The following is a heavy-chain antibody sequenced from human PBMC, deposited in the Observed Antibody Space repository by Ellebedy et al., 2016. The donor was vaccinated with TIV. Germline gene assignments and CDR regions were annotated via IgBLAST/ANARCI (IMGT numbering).Heavy chain of an antibody. Sequence: SETLSLXCTVSGGSISSSSYYWGWIRQPPGKGLEWIGSIYYSGSTYYNPSLKSRVTISVDTSKNQFSLKLSSVTAADTAVYYCARLTYYYDSSGYSNAFDIWGQGTMVTVSS. D-gene: IGHD3-22*01. J-gene: IGHJ3*02. CDR3: ARLTYYYDSSGYSNAFDI. CDR1: GGSISSSSYY. V-gene: IGHV4-39*07. CDR2: IYYSGST.